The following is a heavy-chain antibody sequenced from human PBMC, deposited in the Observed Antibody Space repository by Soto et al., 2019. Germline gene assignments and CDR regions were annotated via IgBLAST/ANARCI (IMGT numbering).Heavy chain of an antibody. V-gene: IGHV1-3*01. CDR2: INAGNGNT. CDR3: ARGVTEPDDY. Sequence: ASLKSSCTDSGYICTSYAMHWVRQAPGRRPEWLGWINAGNGNTKYAQNFLDKVTFTRDTSASTVYMELSSLRSEDTAVYYCARGVTEPDDYWGHGPLVTVS. J-gene: IGHJ4*01. CDR1: GYICTSYA.